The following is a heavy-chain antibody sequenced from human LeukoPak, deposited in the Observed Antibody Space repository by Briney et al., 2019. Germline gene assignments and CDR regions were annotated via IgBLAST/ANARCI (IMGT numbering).Heavy chain of an antibody. CDR2: INSDGSST. J-gene: IGHJ4*02. CDR1: GFTFSSYW. V-gene: IGHV3-74*01. CDR3: ARGRPDYYDSSGYYSLYYFDY. D-gene: IGHD3-22*01. Sequence: LPGGSLRLSCAASGFTFSSYWMHWVRQAPGKGLVWVSRINSDGSSTSYADSVKGRFTISRDNAKNTLYLQMNSLRVEDTAVYYCARGRPDYYDSSGYYSLYYFDYWGQGALVTVSS.